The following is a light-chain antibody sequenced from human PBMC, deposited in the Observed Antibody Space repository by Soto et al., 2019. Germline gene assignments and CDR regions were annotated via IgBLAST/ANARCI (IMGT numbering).Light chain of an antibody. J-gene: IGLJ1*01. CDR3: CSLTTSHTYV. Sequence: QSVLTQPASVSGSPGQSITISCTGTSSDVGGYDYVSWYQQPPAKAPKLMIYEVSNRPSGVSNRYSGSKSGNSASLTISGLQADDEADYYCCSLTTSHTYVFGSGTKVTVL. V-gene: IGLV2-14*01. CDR2: EVS. CDR1: SSDVGGYDY.